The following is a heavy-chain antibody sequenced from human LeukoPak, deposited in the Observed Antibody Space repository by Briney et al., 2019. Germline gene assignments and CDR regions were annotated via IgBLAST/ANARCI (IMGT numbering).Heavy chain of an antibody. V-gene: IGHV3-23*01. CDR1: GFTFSSYA. CDR3: AKVLAYYSDY. Sequence: GGSLRLSCGASGFTFSSYAMSWVRQAPGKGLEWVSAIGSGTYYADSVKGRFTISRDNSKNTLYLQMNSLRAEDTAVYYCAKVLAYYSDYWGQGTLVTVSS. CDR2: IGSGT. J-gene: IGHJ4*02.